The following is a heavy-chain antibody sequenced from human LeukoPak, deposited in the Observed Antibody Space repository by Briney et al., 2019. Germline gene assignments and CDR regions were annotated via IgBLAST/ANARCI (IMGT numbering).Heavy chain of an antibody. CDR1: GFTFSSYA. V-gene: IGHV3-23*01. CDR2: ISGSGGST. D-gene: IGHD2-2*01. Sequence: GGSLRLSCAASGFTFSSYAMSWVRQAPGKGLEWVSAISGSGGSTYYADSVKGRFTISRDNAKNSLYLQMNSLRAEDTAVYYCASHPRRIYCSSTSCYLWGQGTLVTVSS. J-gene: IGHJ4*02. CDR3: ASHPRRIYCSSTSCYL.